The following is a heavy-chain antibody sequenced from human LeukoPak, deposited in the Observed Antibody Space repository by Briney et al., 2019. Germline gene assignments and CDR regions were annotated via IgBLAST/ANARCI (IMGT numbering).Heavy chain of an antibody. V-gene: IGHV1-69*06. Sequence: ASVKVSCKACGYTFISCYIHWVRQAPGQGLEWMGGIIPIFGTANYAQKFQGRVTITADKSTSTAYMELSSLRSEDTAVYYCASWLNGDRPAYWGQGTLVTVSS. J-gene: IGHJ4*02. CDR1: GYTFISCY. CDR3: ASWLNGDRPAY. CDR2: IIPIFGTA. D-gene: IGHD4-17*01.